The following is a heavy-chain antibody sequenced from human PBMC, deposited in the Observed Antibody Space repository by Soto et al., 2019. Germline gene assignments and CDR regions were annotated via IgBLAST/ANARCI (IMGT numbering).Heavy chain of an antibody. CDR3: AREVEYYYDSSGYYYFDY. CDR1: GYTFTSYA. V-gene: IGHV1-3*01. D-gene: IGHD3-22*01. J-gene: IGHJ4*02. Sequence: ASVKVSCKASGYTFTSYAMHWVRQAPGQRHEWMGWINAGNGNTKYSQKFQGRVTITRDTSASTAYIELSSLRSEDTAVYYCAREVEYYYDSSGYYYFDYWGQGTLVTVSS. CDR2: INAGNGNT.